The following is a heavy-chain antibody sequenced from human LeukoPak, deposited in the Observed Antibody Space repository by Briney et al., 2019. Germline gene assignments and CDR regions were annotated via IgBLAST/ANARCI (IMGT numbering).Heavy chain of an antibody. V-gene: IGHV1-58*02. D-gene: IGHD1-26*01. CDR2: VVVGSGKT. Sequence: SVTVSCKSSGITFSTSAIQWERQARGQRLEWIGWVVVGSGKTKYAQKFQERVTITTDMPTSTVYMDLRALRYDDTAVYFCATQPPGYFPYMDVWGKGTTITVSS. CDR3: ATQPPGYFPYMDV. CDR1: GITFSTSA. J-gene: IGHJ6*03.